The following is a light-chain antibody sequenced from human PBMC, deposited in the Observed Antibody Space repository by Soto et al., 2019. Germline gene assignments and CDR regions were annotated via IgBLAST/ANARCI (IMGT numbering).Light chain of an antibody. J-gene: IGKJ2*01. CDR1: QSISSY. CDR3: QQCYSTPPP. Sequence: DIQMTQSPSSLSASVGDRVTITCRASQSISSYLNWYQQKPGKAPKLLIYAASSLQSGVPSRFSGSGSGTDFTLTISSLQPEDFATYYCQQCYSTPPPFGQGTKLEIK. V-gene: IGKV1-39*01. CDR2: AAS.